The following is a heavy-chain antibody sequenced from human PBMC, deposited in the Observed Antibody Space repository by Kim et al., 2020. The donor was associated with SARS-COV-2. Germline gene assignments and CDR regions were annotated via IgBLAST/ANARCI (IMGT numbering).Heavy chain of an antibody. D-gene: IGHD1-7*01. CDR3: ARRDGTTFDY. V-gene: IGHV5-51*01. J-gene: IGHJ4*02. CDR2: DP. Sequence: DPRYSPSFQGQVTISADKSISTAYLQWSSLKASDTAMYYCARRDGTTFDYWGQGTLVTVSS.